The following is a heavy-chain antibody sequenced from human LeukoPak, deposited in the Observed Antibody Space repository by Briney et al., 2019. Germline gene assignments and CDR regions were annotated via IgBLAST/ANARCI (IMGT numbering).Heavy chain of an antibody. CDR2: INHSGST. CDR1: GGSFSGYY. J-gene: IGHJ4*02. D-gene: IGHD1-26*01. Sequence: SETLSLTCAVYGGSFSGYYWSWIRQPPGKGLEWIGEINHSGSTNYNPSLKSRVTISVDTSKNQFSLKLSSVTAADTAVYYCAIHPHMGAMVMYYFDYWGQGTLVTVSS. V-gene: IGHV4-34*01. CDR3: AIHPHMGAMVMYYFDY.